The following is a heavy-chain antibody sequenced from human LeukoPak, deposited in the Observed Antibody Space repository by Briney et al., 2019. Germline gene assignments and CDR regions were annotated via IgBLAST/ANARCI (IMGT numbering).Heavy chain of an antibody. J-gene: IGHJ4*02. CDR2: IYTSGST. CDR3: ARGGQHSGSYHFDY. CDR1: GGSISSYY. V-gene: IGHV4-4*07. D-gene: IGHD1-26*01. Sequence: SETLSLTCTVSGGSISSYYWSWIRQPAGKGLEWIGRIYTSGSTNYNPSLKSRVTMSVDTSKNQFSLKLSSVTAADTAVYYCARGGQHSGSYHFDYWGQGTLVTVSS.